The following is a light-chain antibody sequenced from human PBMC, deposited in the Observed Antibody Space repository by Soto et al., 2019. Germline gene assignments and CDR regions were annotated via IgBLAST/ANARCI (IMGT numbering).Light chain of an antibody. Sequence: EIVMTQSPATLSVSPGERATLSCRASQSVSSNLAWYQQKPGQAPRLLIYGASNRATGIPDRFSGGGPGTDFTLTISRLEPEDFAFYYCQQYGSSLTFGQGTRLEI. CDR2: GAS. J-gene: IGKJ5*01. CDR1: QSVSSN. CDR3: QQYGSSLT. V-gene: IGKV3-20*01.